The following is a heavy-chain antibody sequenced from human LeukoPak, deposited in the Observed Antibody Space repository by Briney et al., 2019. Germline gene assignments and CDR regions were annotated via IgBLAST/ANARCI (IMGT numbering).Heavy chain of an antibody. Sequence: GGSLRLSCEASGFTFSSYAMTWVRQAPGKGLEWVSAISGSGGSTYYADYVKGRFTISRDNSKNTLYLQMNSLRAEDTAVYYCAKDLSAGFGELSSDVWGKGTTVTVSS. CDR2: ISGSGGST. V-gene: IGHV3-23*01. J-gene: IGHJ6*04. D-gene: IGHD3-10*01. CDR1: GFTFSSYA. CDR3: AKDLSAGFGELSSDV.